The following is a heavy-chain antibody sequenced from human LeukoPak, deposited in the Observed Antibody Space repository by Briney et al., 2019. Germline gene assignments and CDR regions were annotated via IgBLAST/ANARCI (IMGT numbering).Heavy chain of an antibody. J-gene: IGHJ4*02. Sequence: PGGSLRLSCAASGFTFSSYAMSWVRQAPAKGLEWVSAISGSGGSTYYADSVKGRFTISRDNSKNTLYLQMNSLRAEDTAVYYCATEREGYYYDSSGYYIDNWGQGTLVTVSS. CDR2: ISGSGGST. CDR1: GFTFSSYA. V-gene: IGHV3-23*01. CDR3: ATEREGYYYDSSGYYIDN. D-gene: IGHD3-22*01.